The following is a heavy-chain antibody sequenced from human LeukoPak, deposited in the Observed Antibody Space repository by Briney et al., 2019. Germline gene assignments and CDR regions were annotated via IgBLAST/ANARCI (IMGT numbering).Heavy chain of an antibody. CDR3: ARGYCSSTICFQYFHH. V-gene: IGHV4-59*01. CDR1: SDSISSSY. D-gene: IGHD2-2*01. CDR2: IYYSGST. J-gene: IGHJ1*01. Sequence: SETLSLTCTVSSDSISSSYWSWIRQPPAKGLEWIGYIYYSGSTNYNPSLKSRVAISVDTSKNQFSLKLNSVTAADTAVYYCARGYCSSTICFQYFHHWSQGTLVTVSS.